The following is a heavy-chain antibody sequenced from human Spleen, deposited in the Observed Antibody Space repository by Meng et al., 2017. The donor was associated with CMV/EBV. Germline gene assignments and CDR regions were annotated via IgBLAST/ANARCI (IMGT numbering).Heavy chain of an antibody. V-gene: IGHV4-30-4*08. CDR2: IHHSGST. D-gene: IGHD3-3*01. CDR3: ARHHYDFWSGSYGMDV. Sequence: SETLSLTCTVSGDSISSGDFYWSWIRQPPGRGLEWIGYIHHSGSTYYNPSLKSRLTMSVDTSKNHFSLNVTSVTAADTAVYYCARHHYDFWSGSYGMDVWGQGTTVTVSS. J-gene: IGHJ6*02. CDR1: GDSISSGDFY.